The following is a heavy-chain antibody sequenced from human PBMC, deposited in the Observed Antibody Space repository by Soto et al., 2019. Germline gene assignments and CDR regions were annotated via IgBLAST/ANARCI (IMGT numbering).Heavy chain of an antibody. CDR3: AKAQGGGKNYYYYGMDV. CDR1: GFTVDDYT. D-gene: IGHD2-15*01. J-gene: IGHJ6*02. CDR2: ISWDGGST. Sequence: GGSLRLSCAASGFTVDDYTMHWVRQAPGKGLEWVSLISWDGGSTYYADSVKGRFTISRDNSKNSLYLQMNSLRTEDTALYYCAKAQGGGKNYYYYGMDVWGQGTTVTVSS. V-gene: IGHV3-43*01.